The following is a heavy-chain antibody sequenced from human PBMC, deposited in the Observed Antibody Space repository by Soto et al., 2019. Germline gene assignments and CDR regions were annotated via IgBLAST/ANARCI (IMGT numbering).Heavy chain of an antibody. CDR3: ARDGVGATTFFGFLDY. CDR1: ASIFKGHG. J-gene: IGHJ4*02. D-gene: IGHD1-26*01. V-gene: IGHV3-33*08. Sequence: GGSLRLSCAASASIFKGHGMHWVHQAPGKGLEWVAIIRYDGSDEHYGDSVEGRFTISRDNSNNMLYLQMNSLRAEDTAVYYCARDGVGATTFFGFLDYWGQGTLVTVSS. CDR2: IRYDGSDE.